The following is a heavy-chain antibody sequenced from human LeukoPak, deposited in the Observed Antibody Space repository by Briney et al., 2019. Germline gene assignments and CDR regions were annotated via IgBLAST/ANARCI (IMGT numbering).Heavy chain of an antibody. CDR2: ISFYDGNT. CDR1: GYTLTSHG. Sequence: ASVKVSCKASGYTLTSHGISWVRQAPGQGLEWMGWISFYDGNTNYAQKLQGRMTMTADTSTSTAYMELRSLRSDDTAVYYCAREGYCSGGICYSTMNWFDPWGQGTLVTVSS. V-gene: IGHV1-18*01. D-gene: IGHD2-15*01. J-gene: IGHJ5*02. CDR3: AREGYCSGGICYSTMNWFDP.